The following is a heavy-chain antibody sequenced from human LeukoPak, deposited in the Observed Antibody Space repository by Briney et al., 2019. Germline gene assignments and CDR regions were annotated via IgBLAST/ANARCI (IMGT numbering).Heavy chain of an antibody. CDR2: IYYSGST. J-gene: IGHJ3*02. D-gene: IGHD6-13*01. V-gene: IGHV4-59*01. CDR3: ARTSIAAAGIDFDI. Sequence: PSETLSLTCTVSGGPISSYYWSWIRQPPGKGLEWIGYIYYSGSTNYNPSLKSRVIISVDTSKNQVSLKLTSVTAADTAVYYCARTSIAAAGIDFDIWGQGTMVTVSS. CDR1: GGPISSYY.